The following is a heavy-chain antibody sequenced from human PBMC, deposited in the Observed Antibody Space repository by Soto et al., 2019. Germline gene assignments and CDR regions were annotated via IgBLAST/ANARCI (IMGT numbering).Heavy chain of an antibody. CDR2: ILPMFGAV. Sequence: QVQLVQSGTEVKKSGSSVKVSCKASGGTSSNFVITWVRQVPGQGLEWLGGILPMFGAVKYAQKFQDRLTITAGRSTNTAAMELGSLGPEDTGVYYCAGPQGSGFDRGDPYYHTMDGLGHGTTVTVS. CDR3: AGPQGSGFDRGDPYYHTMDG. V-gene: IGHV1-69*06. CDR1: GGTSSNFV. D-gene: IGHD3-9*01. J-gene: IGHJ6*02.